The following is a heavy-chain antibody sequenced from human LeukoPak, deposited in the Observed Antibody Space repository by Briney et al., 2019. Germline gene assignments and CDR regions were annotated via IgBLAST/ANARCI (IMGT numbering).Heavy chain of an antibody. D-gene: IGHD1-26*01. CDR2: ISLTGET. V-gene: IGHV4-4*02. Sequence: PSETLSLTCGVSGGSISSTNWWSWVRHPPGKGLEWIGEISLTGETKYNPSLNGRVTMSLDGSRNQLSLTLPSVTAADTAIYYCSRESGAFCPFGYWGQGTLVIVPP. CDR1: GGSISSTNW. CDR3: SRESGAFCPFGY. J-gene: IGHJ4*02.